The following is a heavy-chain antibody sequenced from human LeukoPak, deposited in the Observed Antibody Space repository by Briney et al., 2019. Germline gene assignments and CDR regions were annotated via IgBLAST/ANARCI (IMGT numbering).Heavy chain of an antibody. D-gene: IGHD1-26*01. CDR3: AREVGATPDYYYYMDV. Sequence: PGRSLRLSCAASGFRFNTYWMSWVRQAPGKGLEWVANIKQDGSEKYYVDSVKGRFTISRDNAKNSLYLQMNGLRAEDTALYYCAREVGATPDYYYYMDVWGKGTTVTVSS. CDR1: GFRFNTYW. CDR2: IKQDGSEK. J-gene: IGHJ6*03. V-gene: IGHV3-7*03.